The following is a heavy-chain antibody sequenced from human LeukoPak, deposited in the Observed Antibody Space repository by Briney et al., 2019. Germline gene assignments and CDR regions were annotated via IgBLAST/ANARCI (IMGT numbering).Heavy chain of an antibody. V-gene: IGHV3-23*01. CDR2: ISGSGGNT. D-gene: IGHD6-19*01. Sequence: GGSLRLSCAASGFTFSSYAMSWVRQAPGKGLEWVSAISGSGGNTYYADSVKGRFTISRDNSKNTLYLQMNSLRAEDTAVYCCAKDLRTYSSGWYEDYWGQGTLVTVSS. J-gene: IGHJ4*02. CDR3: AKDLRTYSSGWYEDY. CDR1: GFTFSSYA.